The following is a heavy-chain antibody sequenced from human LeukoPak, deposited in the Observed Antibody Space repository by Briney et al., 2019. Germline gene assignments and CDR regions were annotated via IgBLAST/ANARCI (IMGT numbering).Heavy chain of an antibody. V-gene: IGHV3-23*01. CDR1: GFTVNSNY. J-gene: IGHJ4*02. CDR2: ISGSGGST. CDR3: VRSNPGSGSYYRGFDS. D-gene: IGHD3-10*01. Sequence: GGSLRLSCAASGFTVNSNYMSWVRQAPGKGLEWVSVISGSGGSTYYADSAKGRFTISRDNSKNTLYLQMNSLTGDDTAVYYCVRSNPGSGSYYRGFDSWGQGTLVTVSS.